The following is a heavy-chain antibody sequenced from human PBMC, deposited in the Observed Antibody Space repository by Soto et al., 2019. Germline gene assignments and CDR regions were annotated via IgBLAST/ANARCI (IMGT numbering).Heavy chain of an antibody. CDR1: GFTFSDYY. J-gene: IGHJ6*02. D-gene: IGHD6-13*01. CDR2: ISNNGSTI. Sequence: PGGSLRHSCAASGFTFSDYYMSWIRQAPGKGLERVAVISNNGSTIYYADSVKGRFTISRDNAKNSLYLQMNSLRAEDTAVYYCASEYPQQSDYYYYYGMDVWGQGTTVTVSS. V-gene: IGHV3-11*04. CDR3: ASEYPQQSDYYYYYGMDV.